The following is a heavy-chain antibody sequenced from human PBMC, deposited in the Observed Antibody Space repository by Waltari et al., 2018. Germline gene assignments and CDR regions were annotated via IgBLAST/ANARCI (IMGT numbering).Heavy chain of an antibody. CDR2: YDGSNE. CDR3: AKGLTFEPPEYY. J-gene: IGHJ4*02. CDR1: GFTFSTSG. D-gene: IGHD3-10*01. Sequence: QVHLVESGGGVVQPGGSLRLSCAASGFTFSTSGLPWVRQAPGEGLEWVAYDGSNEYYADSVKGRFTISRDNSKNTLYLQMNNLRDEDTAVYYCAKGLTFEPPEYYWGQGTLVAVSS. V-gene: IGHV3-30*02.